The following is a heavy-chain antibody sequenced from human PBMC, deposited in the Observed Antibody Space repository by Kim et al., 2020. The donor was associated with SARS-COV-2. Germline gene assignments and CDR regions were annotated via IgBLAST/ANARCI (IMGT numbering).Heavy chain of an antibody. Sequence: ASVKVSCKASGYTFTDYSIHWVRQAPGRGLEWMAWISTDIGATNNAQKFQDRITLTSDTSINTTYMELRSLRSDDTAAYFCARGDTVVASRYYYAMDVWGQGTTVTVSS. CDR2: ISTDIGAT. CDR3: ARGDTVVASRYYYAMDV. D-gene: IGHD2-21*01. CDR1: GYTFTDYS. J-gene: IGHJ6*02. V-gene: IGHV1-2*02.